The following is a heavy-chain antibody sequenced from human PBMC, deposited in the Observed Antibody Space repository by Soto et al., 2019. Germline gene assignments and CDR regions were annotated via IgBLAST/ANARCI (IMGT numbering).Heavy chain of an antibody. D-gene: IGHD3-10*01. Sequence: PGGSLRLSCAASGFTFSSYWMSWVRQAPGEGVEWVANIKQGGSEKYYVDSVKGRFTISRDNAKNSLYLQMNSLRAEDTAVYYCARDRGYYGSGSYFVYGMDVWGQGTTVTVSS. CDR2: IKQGGSEK. CDR1: GFTFSSYW. J-gene: IGHJ6*02. V-gene: IGHV3-7*03. CDR3: ARDRGYYGSGSYFVYGMDV.